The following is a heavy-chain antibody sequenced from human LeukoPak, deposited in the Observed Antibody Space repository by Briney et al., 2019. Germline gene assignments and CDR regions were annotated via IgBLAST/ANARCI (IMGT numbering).Heavy chain of an antibody. J-gene: IGHJ4*02. D-gene: IGHD1-26*01. V-gene: IGHV3-23*01. Sequence: SGGSLRLSCAASGFTFSSYAMSWVRQAPGKGLEWVSAISGSGGSTYYADSVKGRFTISRDNSKNTLYLQMNSLRAEDTAVYYCAKDAARERYSGSYESIDYFDYWGQGTLVTVSS. CDR3: AKDAARERYSGSYESIDYFDY. CDR2: ISGSGGST. CDR1: GFTFSSYA.